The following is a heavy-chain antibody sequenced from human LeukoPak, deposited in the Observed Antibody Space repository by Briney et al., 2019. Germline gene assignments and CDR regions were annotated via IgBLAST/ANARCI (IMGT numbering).Heavy chain of an antibody. Sequence: GGSLRLSCAASGFTVSSNYMSWVRQGPGKGLEWVSIIYSGGSTYYADSVKGRFTISRDESKNKLYLQMNSLRAEDTAVYYCARDGRHSSSCYVGYWGQGTLVTVSS. J-gene: IGHJ4*02. CDR3: ARDGRHSSSCYVGY. CDR1: GFTVSSNY. V-gene: IGHV3-66*01. D-gene: IGHD2-2*01. CDR2: IYSGGST.